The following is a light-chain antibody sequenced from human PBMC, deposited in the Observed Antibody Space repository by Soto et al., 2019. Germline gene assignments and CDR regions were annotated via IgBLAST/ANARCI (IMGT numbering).Light chain of an antibody. CDR2: AAS. CDR3: QQSYSTPPT. CDR1: QSISSY. V-gene: IGKV1-39*01. Sequence: DIQMTQSPSSLSASVGDRVTITCRASQSISSYLNWYQQKPEKAPKLLIYAASSLQSGVPSRFSGSGSGTDFTLTISSLQPEDFATYYCQQSYSTPPTFGQGT. J-gene: IGKJ1*01.